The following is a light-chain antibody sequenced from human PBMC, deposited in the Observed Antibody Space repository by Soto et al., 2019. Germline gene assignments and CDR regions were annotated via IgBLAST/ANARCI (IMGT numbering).Light chain of an antibody. CDR2: EVS. V-gene: IGKV2D-29*01. J-gene: IGKJ1*01. CDR3: MQSIQLPWT. CDR1: QSLLHSNGKTY. Sequence: DIVMSQSPLSLPVTPGEPASISCRPSQSLLHSNGKTYLYWYLQKPGQPPQLXIYEVSNRLSGVPDRFSGSGSGTDFTLKISRVEAEDVGVYYCMQSIQLPWTFGQGTKVDIK.